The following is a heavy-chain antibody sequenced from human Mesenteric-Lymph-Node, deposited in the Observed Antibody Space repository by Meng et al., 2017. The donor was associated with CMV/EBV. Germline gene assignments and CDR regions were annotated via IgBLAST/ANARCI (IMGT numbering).Heavy chain of an antibody. CDR3: ARGDCSSTSCFFYYYFGMDV. CDR1: GYTFTGYY. Sequence: ASVKVSCKASGYTFTGYYMHWVRLAPGQGLEWMGWINPNSGGTNYAQKFQGRVTMTRDTSISTAYMELSRLRSDDTAVYYCARGDCSSTSCFFYYYFGMDVWGQGTTVTVSS. D-gene: IGHD2-2*01. J-gene: IGHJ6*02. CDR2: INPNSGGT. V-gene: IGHV1-2*02.